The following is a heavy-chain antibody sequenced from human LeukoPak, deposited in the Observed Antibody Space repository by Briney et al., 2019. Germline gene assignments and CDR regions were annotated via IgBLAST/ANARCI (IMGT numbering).Heavy chain of an antibody. CDR1: GGTISSYY. V-gene: IGHV4-59*08. CDR3: ASMYNNGYAAFDI. D-gene: IGHD2-8*01. CDR2: MYYSGST. Sequence: PSETLSLTCTVSGGTISSYYWSWIRQPPGKGQEWIGHMYYSGSTYYSPSLQSRVTISVGTSKTHFSLKMSSVTAADTAVYYCASMYNNGYAAFDIWGQGTMVTVSS. J-gene: IGHJ3*02.